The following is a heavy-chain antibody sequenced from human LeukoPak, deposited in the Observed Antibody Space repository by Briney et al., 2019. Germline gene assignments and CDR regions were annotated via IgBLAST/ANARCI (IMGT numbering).Heavy chain of an antibody. CDR1: GYRFTSYW. Sequence: GEPLQFSGQGPGYRFTSYWIGWVRRLPGKGLEWMGIIYPGDSDTRYSPSFQGQVTISADKSISTAYLQWSSLKASDTAMYYCARLLWFGELLPDWGQGTLVTVSS. J-gene: IGHJ4*02. CDR3: ARLLWFGELLPD. V-gene: IGHV5-51*01. CDR2: IYPGDSDT. D-gene: IGHD3-10*01.